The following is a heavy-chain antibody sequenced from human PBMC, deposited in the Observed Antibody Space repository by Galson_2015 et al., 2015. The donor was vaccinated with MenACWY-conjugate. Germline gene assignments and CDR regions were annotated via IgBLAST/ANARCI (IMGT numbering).Heavy chain of an antibody. CDR2: ISYNGSKK. CDR3: AKDPTQSSYGPQSYYYYMDV. Sequence: SLRLSCAASGFTFSSYCMHWVRPAPGKRLWWVAAISYNGSKKYYAEAVKGRFTISRDNSKNTLFLQMNSLRAEDKAVYYCAKDPTQSSYGPQSYYYYMDVWGKGTTVTVSS. J-gene: IGHJ6*03. D-gene: IGHD5-18*01. V-gene: IGHV3-30*18. CDR1: GFTFSSYC.